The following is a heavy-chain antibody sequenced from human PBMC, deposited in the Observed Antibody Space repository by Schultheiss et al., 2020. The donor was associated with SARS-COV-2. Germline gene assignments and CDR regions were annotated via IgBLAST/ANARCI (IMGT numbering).Heavy chain of an antibody. V-gene: IGHV4-39*01. CDR2: ISHSGIT. CDR1: GGSISSHY. Sequence: SETLSLTCSVSGGSISSHYSDWIRQPPGKGLEWIGSISHSGITYHNPALKSRVSISADPSRNQFSLKLSSVTAADTAIYYCARRPLSWFDPWGQGILVTVSS. D-gene: IGHD6-25*01. CDR3: ARRPLSWFDP. J-gene: IGHJ5*02.